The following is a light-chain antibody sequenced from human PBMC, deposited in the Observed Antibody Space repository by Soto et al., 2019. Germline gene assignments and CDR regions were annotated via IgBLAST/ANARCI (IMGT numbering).Light chain of an antibody. J-gene: IGKJ1*01. CDR3: HQYVIPPWT. CDR2: DVS. V-gene: IGKV3-20*01. Sequence: EVVLTQSPGTLSLSPGDRATLSCRASQSFYSNSLAWYQQKPGQASRLLIYDVSTRATGIPDRFSGSRSGTDFTLSISRLEPEDFAVYYCHQYVIPPWTFGLGTKVEIK. CDR1: QSFYSNS.